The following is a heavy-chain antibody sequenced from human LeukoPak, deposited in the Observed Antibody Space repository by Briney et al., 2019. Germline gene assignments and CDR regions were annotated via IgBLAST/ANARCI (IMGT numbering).Heavy chain of an antibody. CDR2: IYTSGGT. Sequence: ASKTLSCTRTVAGESISSYCWRWIRKQPRKGLEWIGYIYTSGGTNYIPSLKGRVTISIDTSKNQFSLKLSSVTAADSAVYYCARLTRLSTSPDRYYLDYWGQGTLVTVSS. CDR3: ARLTRLSTSPDRYYLDY. V-gene: IGHV4-4*09. D-gene: IGHD6-6*01. CDR1: GESISSYC. J-gene: IGHJ4*02.